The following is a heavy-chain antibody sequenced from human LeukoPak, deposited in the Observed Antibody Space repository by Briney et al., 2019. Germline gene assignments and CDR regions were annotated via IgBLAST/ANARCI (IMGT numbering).Heavy chain of an antibody. J-gene: IGHJ4*02. V-gene: IGHV3-30-3*01. CDR1: GFTFSSYA. CDR2: ISYDGSNK. Sequence: GGSLRLSCAASGFTFSSYAMHWVRQAPGKGLEWVAVISYDGSNKYYADSVKGRFTISRDNSKNTLYLQMNSLRAEDTAVYYCAKSTIWGNYCQPLDFWGQGILVTVSS. CDR3: AKSTIWGNYCQPLDF. D-gene: IGHD3-16*01.